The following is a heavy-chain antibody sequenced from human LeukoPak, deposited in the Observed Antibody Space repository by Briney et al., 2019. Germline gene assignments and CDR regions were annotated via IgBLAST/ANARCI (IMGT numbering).Heavy chain of an antibody. CDR1: GYTFTSYA. D-gene: IGHD1-26*01. CDR2: INAGNGNT. Sequence: ASVKVSCKASGYTFTSYAMHWVRQAPGHRLEWMGWINAGNGNTKDSQKFQGRVTITRDTSASTAYMELSSLRSEDTAVYYCVRARPVGATRPVGIFDFWGQGTVVRVSS. J-gene: IGHJ4*02. V-gene: IGHV1-3*01. CDR3: VRARPVGATRPVGIFDF.